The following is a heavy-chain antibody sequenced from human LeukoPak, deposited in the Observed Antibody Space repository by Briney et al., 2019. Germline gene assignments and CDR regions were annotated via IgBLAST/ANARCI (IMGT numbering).Heavy chain of an antibody. CDR2: IYIRYKWYK. CDR3: ARVYYDVLTGYGSVIDC. D-gene: IGHD3-9*01. CDR1: VDGVSINSAA. J-gene: IGHJ6*01. V-gene: IGHV6-1*01. Sequence: SQTLSLTLAISVDGVSINSAAWIWVRQPPSRGIEWLGRIYIRYKWYKAYAESMKSRITSHPYTSQNQFSLQPDSVTCEDSAMYYCARVYYDVLTGYGSVIDCRG.